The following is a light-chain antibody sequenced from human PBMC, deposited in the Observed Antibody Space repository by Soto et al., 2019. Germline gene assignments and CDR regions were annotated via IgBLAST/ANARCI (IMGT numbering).Light chain of an antibody. Sequence: SYELTQPPSVSVAPGQTARSTCGGNNIGSKSVHWYQQKPGQAPVLVVYDDSDRPSGIPERFSGSNSGNTATLTISMVEAGDEADYYCQVWDSSSDPVVFGEGTKLTVL. V-gene: IGLV3-21*02. CDR3: QVWDSSSDPVV. CDR1: NIGSKS. CDR2: DDS. J-gene: IGLJ2*01.